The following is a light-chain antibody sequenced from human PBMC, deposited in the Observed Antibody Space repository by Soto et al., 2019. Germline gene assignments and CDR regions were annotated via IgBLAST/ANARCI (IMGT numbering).Light chain of an antibody. CDR1: QSVSSY. J-gene: IGKJ2*01. CDR2: DAS. Sequence: EVVLTQSPATLSLSPGERATLSCRASQSVSSYLAWYQQKPGQAPRLLIYDASKRATGIPARFSGSGSGTDFTVTISSLEPEDFAVYYCQQRSNWPYTFGQGTKLEIK. V-gene: IGKV3-11*01. CDR3: QQRSNWPYT.